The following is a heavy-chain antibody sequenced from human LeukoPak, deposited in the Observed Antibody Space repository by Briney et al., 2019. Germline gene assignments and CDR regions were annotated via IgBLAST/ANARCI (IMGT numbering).Heavy chain of an antibody. Sequence: GASVKVSCKASGYTFTSYDINWERQATGQGLEWMGWMNPNSGNTGYAQKFQGRVTMTRNTSISTAYMELRSLSFEATAVYSCASGIRFGLDWFDPWGQGTLVTVSS. CDR3: ASGIRFGLDWFDP. V-gene: IGHV1-8*01. J-gene: IGHJ5*02. D-gene: IGHD3-3*01. CDR1: GYTFTSYD. CDR2: MNPNSGNT.